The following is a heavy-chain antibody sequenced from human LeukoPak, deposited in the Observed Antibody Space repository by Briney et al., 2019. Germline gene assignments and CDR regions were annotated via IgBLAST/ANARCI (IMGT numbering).Heavy chain of an antibody. V-gene: IGHV1-18*01. Sequence: ASVTVSCKASGYTFTSYGISWVRQAPGQGLEWMGWISAYNGNTNYAQKLQGRGTMTTDTPTSTAYMELRSLRSDDTAVYYCARASLNYDSSGFGYWGQGTLVTVSS. CDR3: ARASLNYDSSGFGY. J-gene: IGHJ4*02. CDR1: GYTFTSYG. CDR2: ISAYNGNT. D-gene: IGHD3-22*01.